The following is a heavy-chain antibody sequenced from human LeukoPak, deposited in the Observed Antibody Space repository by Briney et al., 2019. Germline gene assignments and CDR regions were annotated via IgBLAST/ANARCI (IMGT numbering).Heavy chain of an antibody. CDR1: GFTFSNAW. D-gene: IGHD4-17*01. Sequence: GGSLRLSCAASGFTFSNAWMTWVRQAPGKGLEWVGLIKRKTDGGTTDYAAPVKGRFIISRDDSKNTLYLQMNSLRGEDTAVYYCARTGLTYLTTVTTWFAYWGQGTLVTVSS. CDR3: ARTGLTYLTTVTTWFAY. V-gene: IGHV3-15*01. J-gene: IGHJ4*02. CDR2: IKRKTDGGTT.